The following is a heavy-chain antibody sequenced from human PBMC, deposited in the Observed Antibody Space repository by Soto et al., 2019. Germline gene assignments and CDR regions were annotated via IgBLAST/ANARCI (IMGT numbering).Heavy chain of an antibody. V-gene: IGHV3-21*01. D-gene: IGHD3-10*01. CDR3: ASMYGSGSYYTFDI. Sequence: GGSLRLSCAASGFTFSNYSMNWVRQAPGKGLEWVSSISSGSNYVYNADSVKDRFTLSRDNAKNSLYLQMNSLRAEDTAVYYCASMYGSGSYYTFDIWGQGTMVTVSS. J-gene: IGHJ3*02. CDR1: GFTFSNYS. CDR2: ISSGSNYV.